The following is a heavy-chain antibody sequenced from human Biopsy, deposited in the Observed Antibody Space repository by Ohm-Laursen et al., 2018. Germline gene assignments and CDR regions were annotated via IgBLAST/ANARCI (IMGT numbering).Heavy chain of an antibody. D-gene: IGHD3-16*01. CDR1: GVTLSGYA. CDR2: ISASSSYI. CDR3: ATELLPPGVGGPWLDS. V-gene: IGHV3-21*06. Sequence: SLRLSCSASGVTLSGYAMNWVRQAPGKGLEWVSSISASSSYIHYADSVKGRFTVSRDNAKNSLYLQMNSLRAADTATYYCATELLPPGVGGPWLDSWGQGTPVTVSS. J-gene: IGHJ5*01.